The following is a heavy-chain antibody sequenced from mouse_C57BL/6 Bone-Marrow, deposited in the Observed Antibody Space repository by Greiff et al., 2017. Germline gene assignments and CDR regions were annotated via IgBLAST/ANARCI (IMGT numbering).Heavy chain of an antibody. CDR2: IYPGSGST. D-gene: IGHD1-1*01. Sequence: QVQLQQPGAELVKPGASVKMSCKASGYTFTSYWITWVKQRPGQGLEWIGDIYPGSGSTNYNEKFKSKATLTVDTSSSTAYMQLSSLTSEDTAVYYCTTRGYYYGSSYAGFAYWGQGTLVTVSA. J-gene: IGHJ3*01. CDR3: TTRGYYYGSSYAGFAY. V-gene: IGHV1-55*01. CDR1: GYTFTSYW.